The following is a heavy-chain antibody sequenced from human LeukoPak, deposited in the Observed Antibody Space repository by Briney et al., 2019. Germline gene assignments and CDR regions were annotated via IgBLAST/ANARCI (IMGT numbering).Heavy chain of an antibody. CDR2: ISGSGGST. J-gene: IGHJ4*02. CDR1: GFTFISYS. V-gene: IGHV3-23*01. D-gene: IGHD3-10*01. Sequence: GESLRLSCAASGFTFISYSMNWVRQAPGKGLEWVSAISGSGGSTYYADSVKGRFTISRDNSKNTLYLQMNSLRAEDTAVYYCAKDLAYGSGSYYSNSDYWGQGTLVTVSS. CDR3: AKDLAYGSGSYYSNSDY.